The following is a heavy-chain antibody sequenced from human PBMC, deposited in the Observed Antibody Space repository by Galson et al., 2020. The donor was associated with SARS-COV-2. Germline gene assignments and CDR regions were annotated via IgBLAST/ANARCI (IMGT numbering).Heavy chain of an antibody. Sequence: SETLSLTCAVYGGSFKNYYWTWIRQSPGKGLQWIGEINHRGSTNYDPSLQGRVAMSVDTSKNQFSLRLSSVTAADTAVYYCVRGAEERRIKVRVPYYYTYMDGWGGGTAGTGSS. CDR1: GGSFKNYY. D-gene: IGHD3-22*01. J-gene: IGHJ6*03. CDR3: VRGAEERRIKVRVPYYYTYMDG. V-gene: IGHV4-34*01. CDR2: INHRGST.